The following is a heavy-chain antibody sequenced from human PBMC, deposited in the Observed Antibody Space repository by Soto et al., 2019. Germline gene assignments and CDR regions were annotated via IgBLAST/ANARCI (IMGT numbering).Heavy chain of an antibody. J-gene: IGHJ5*02. CDR3: ARAMVRGVIVWFDP. CDR1: GYTCTGYY. V-gene: IGHV1-2*02. Sequence: ASVKVSCKXSGYTCTGYYMHWVRQAPGQGLEWMGWINPNSGGTNYAQKFQGRVTMTRDTSISTAYMELSRLRSDDTAVYYCARAMVRGVIVWFDPWGQGTLVTVSS. CDR2: INPNSGGT. D-gene: IGHD3-10*01.